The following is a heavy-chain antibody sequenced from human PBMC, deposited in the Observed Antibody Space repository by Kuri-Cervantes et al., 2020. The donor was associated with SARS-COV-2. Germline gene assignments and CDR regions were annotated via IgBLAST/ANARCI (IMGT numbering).Heavy chain of an antibody. D-gene: IGHD5-24*01. Sequence: SETLSLTCTVSGGSISSSSYYWGWIRQPPGKGLEWIGSIYHSGSTYYNPSLKSRVTISVDTSKNQFSLKLSSVTAADAAVYYCARARRDGYKGPLDWGQGTLVTDSS. J-gene: IGHJ4*02. CDR2: IYHSGST. CDR1: GGSISSSSYY. V-gene: IGHV4-39*07. CDR3: ARARRDGYKGPLD.